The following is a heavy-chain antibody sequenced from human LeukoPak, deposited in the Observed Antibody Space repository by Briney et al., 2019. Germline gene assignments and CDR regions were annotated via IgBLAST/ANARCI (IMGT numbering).Heavy chain of an antibody. V-gene: IGHV4-59*01. D-gene: IGHD2/OR15-2a*01. CDR1: GGSLSSYY. CDR3: ARGNSPTNWYLDL. Sequence: PPGTLSLTCPVSGGSLSSYYWSWIRQPPGRGLEWVGYIYYSGSTNYNPSLTSRVTISVDTSKNQFSLKLSSVTAADTGVYYCARGNSPTNWYLDLWGRGTLVTVSS. J-gene: IGHJ2*01. CDR2: IYYSGST.